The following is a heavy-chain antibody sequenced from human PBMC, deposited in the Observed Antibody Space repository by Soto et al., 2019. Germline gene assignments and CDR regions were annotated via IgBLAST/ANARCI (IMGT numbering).Heavy chain of an antibody. Sequence: QVQLQESGPGLVKPSETLSLTCTVSGGSISSYYWSWIRQPPGKGLEWIGYIYYSGSTNYNPSLKSRVTRAVDTSKNQFSLTLSSVTAADTAVYYCARYSSSAPDYYYYYMDVWGKGTTVTVSS. CDR3: ARYSSSAPDYYYYYMDV. CDR1: GGSISSYY. D-gene: IGHD6-6*01. CDR2: IYYSGST. J-gene: IGHJ6*03. V-gene: IGHV4-59*01.